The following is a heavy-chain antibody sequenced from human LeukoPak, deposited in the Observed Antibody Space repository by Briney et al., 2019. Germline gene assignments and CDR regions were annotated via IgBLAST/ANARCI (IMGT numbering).Heavy chain of an antibody. V-gene: IGHV4-59*01. Sequence: SETLSLTCTVSGGSISSYYWSWIRQPPGKGLEWIGYIYYSGSTNYNPSLKSRVTISVDTSKNQFSLKLSSVTAADTAVYYRASSPQLDYFDYWGQGTLVTVSS. D-gene: IGHD6-13*01. CDR3: ASSPQLDYFDY. CDR2: IYYSGST. CDR1: GGSISSYY. J-gene: IGHJ4*02.